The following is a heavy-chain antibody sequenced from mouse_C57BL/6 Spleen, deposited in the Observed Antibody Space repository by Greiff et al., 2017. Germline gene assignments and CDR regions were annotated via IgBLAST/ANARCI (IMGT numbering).Heavy chain of an antibody. V-gene: IGHV1-9*01. Sequence: QVQLQQSGAELMKPGASGKLSCKATGYTFTGYWIEGVKQRPGHGLEWIGEILPGSGSTNYNEKFKSKATLTVDKPSSTAYMQLSSLTSEDSAVYYCAREGGHGFYYGSSYGHFDYWGQGTTLTVSS. CDR2: ILPGSGST. CDR1: GYTFTGYW. D-gene: IGHD1-1*01. CDR3: AREGGHGFYYGSSYGHFDY. J-gene: IGHJ2*01.